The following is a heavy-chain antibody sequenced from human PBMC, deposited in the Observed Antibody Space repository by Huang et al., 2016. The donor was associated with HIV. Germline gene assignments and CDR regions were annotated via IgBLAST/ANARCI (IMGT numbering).Heavy chain of an antibody. CDR1: GFSILIYY. J-gene: IGHJ5*01. Sequence: QVQLVQSGAEVKKPGASVTISCKASGFSILIYYIHWVRQAPGQGLEWMGIVNPSGGGADYEQKFKGRVTMTRDTSTRTLDMELSSLRSEDTAVYYCAREGITPSGTEVSGFDFWGQGTPVSVSS. CDR2: VNPSGGGA. CDR3: AREGITPSGTEVSGFDF. V-gene: IGHV1-46*03. D-gene: IGHD6-13*01.